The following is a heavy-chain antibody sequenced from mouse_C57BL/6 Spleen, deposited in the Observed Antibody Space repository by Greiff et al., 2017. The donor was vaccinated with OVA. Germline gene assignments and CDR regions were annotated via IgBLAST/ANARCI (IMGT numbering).Heavy chain of an antibody. D-gene: IGHD2-4*01. CDR2: IDPNSGGT. V-gene: IGHV1-72*01. CDR1: GYTFTSYW. J-gene: IGHJ1*03. CDR3: AREGLRDWYFDV. Sequence: VQLQQPGAELVKPGASVKLSCKASGYTFTSYWMHWVKQRPGRGLEWIGRIDPNSGGTKYNEKFKSKATLTVDKPSSTAYMQLSSLISEDSAVYYCAREGLRDWYFDVWGTGTTVTVSS.